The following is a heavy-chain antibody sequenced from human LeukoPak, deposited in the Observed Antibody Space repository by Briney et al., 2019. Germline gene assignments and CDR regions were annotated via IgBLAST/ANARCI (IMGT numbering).Heavy chain of an antibody. J-gene: IGHJ3*02. Sequence: GGSLRLSCSASGFSFSSYWMTWVRQAPGKGLEWVADIQQDGSEKYYVDSVRGRFTISRDNAKNLLFLQMNSPRAEDTAVYYCARGSFYAFDIWGRGTLVTVSS. V-gene: IGHV3-7*04. CDR1: GFSFSSYW. CDR2: IQQDGSEK. CDR3: ARGSFYAFDI.